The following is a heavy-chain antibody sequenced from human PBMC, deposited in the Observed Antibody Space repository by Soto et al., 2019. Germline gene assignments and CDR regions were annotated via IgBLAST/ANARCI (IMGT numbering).Heavy chain of an antibody. CDR2: IWYDGSNK. V-gene: IGHV3-33*01. J-gene: IGHJ6*02. Sequence: GGSLRLSCAASGFTFSSYGMHWVRQAPGKGLEWVAVIWYDGSNKYYADSVKGRFTISRDNSKNTLYLQMNRLRDEDTAVYYRARDFWKNWNYVGGMDVWGQGTRVTVSS. CDR1: GFTFSSYG. CDR3: ARDFWKNWNYVGGMDV. D-gene: IGHD1-7*01.